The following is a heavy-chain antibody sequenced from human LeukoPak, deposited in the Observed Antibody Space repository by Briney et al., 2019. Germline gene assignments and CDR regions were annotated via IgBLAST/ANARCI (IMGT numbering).Heavy chain of an antibody. CDR3: AKGFRYYYDSSGYPDY. CDR2: ISGSGGST. V-gene: IGHV3-23*01. D-gene: IGHD3-22*01. CDR1: EFTFNNYA. Sequence: GGSLRLSCAASEFTFNNYAMSWVRQAPGKGLEWVSAISGSGGSTYYADSVKGRFTISRDNSKNTLYLQMNSLRAEDTAVYYCAKGFRYYYDSSGYPDYWGQGTLVTVSS. J-gene: IGHJ4*02.